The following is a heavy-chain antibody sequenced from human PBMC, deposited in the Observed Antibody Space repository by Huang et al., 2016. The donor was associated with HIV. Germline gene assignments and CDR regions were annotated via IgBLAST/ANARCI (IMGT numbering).Heavy chain of an antibody. D-gene: IGHD3-22*01. CDR1: GFIFTKYW. V-gene: IGHV3-7*01. Sequence: EVQVMESGGGSVQPGGSLRLSCAASGFIFTKYWMTWVRQVAGKGLEWVSSINREGNEKDYVDAVKGRFTMSRDNTKNSVHVQMNSLRGEDTAVYYCGRDRTNFYDSSGYLGDIDYWGLGTLVTVSS. CDR3: GRDRTNFYDSSGYLGDIDY. J-gene: IGHJ4*02. CDR2: INREGNEK.